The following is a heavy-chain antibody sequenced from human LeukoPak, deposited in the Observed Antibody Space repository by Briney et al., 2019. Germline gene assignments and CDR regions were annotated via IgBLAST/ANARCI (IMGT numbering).Heavy chain of an antibody. V-gene: IGHV3-11*01. Sequence: GASLRISCAAPGFTFSDYYMSWIRQATGKGLDWVSYISSSGNTIYYADSVKGRFTISRDNAKNSLYLQMNSLRAEDTAVYYCARDAAAAGPYYYYGMDVWGQGTTVTVSS. CDR3: ARDAAAAGPYYYYGMDV. CDR2: ISSSGNTI. D-gene: IGHD6-13*01. J-gene: IGHJ6*02. CDR1: GFTFSDYY.